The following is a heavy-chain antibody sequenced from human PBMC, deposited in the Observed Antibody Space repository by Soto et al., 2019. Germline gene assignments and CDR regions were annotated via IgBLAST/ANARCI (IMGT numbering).Heavy chain of an antibody. CDR3: ARALRTMLSPSAYFQH. D-gene: IGHD2-8*01. CDR2: ISAYNGNT. Sequence: QVQLVQSGAEVKKPGASVKVSCKASGSTFTSYGISWVRQAPGQGLEWMGGISAYNGNTNYAQKLPGRVTMTTDTATSTAYMELRSLRSDDTAVYYCARALRTMLSPSAYFQHWGQGTLVTVSS. J-gene: IGHJ1*01. CDR1: GSTFTSYG. V-gene: IGHV1-18*04.